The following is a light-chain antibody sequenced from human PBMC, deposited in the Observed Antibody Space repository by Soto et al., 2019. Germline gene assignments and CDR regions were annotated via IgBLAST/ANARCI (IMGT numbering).Light chain of an antibody. Sequence: QSALAQPASVSGSPGQSITISCTGTSSDVGGYDFVSWYQQHPGKAPKLMISDVSNRPSGGSNRFSGSKSGNTSSPTISGLKAEDEADYYCSSYTSSKTYVFGPGTKVPVL. V-gene: IGLV2-14*01. CDR2: DVS. CDR3: SSYTSSKTYV. J-gene: IGLJ1*01. CDR1: SSDVGGYDF.